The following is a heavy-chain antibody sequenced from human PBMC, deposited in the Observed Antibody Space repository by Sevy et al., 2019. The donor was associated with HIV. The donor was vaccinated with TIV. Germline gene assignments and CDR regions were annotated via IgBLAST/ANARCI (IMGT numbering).Heavy chain of an antibody. V-gene: IGHV3-21*01. J-gene: IGHJ3*02. CDR2: ISSSSSYI. CDR3: AREFYDSSGHDAFHI. Sequence: GGSLRLSCAASGFTFSSYSMNWVRQAPGKGLEWVSSISSSSSYIYYADSVKGRFTISRDNAKNSLYLQMNSLRAEDTAVYYCAREFYDSSGHDAFHIWGQGTMVTVSS. D-gene: IGHD3-22*01. CDR1: GFTFSSYS.